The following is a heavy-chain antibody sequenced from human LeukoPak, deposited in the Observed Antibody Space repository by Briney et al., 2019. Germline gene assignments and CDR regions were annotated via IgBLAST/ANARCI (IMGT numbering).Heavy chain of an antibody. CDR2: ISSSGSTI. CDR1: GFTFSDYY. Sequence: GGSLRLSCAASGFTFSDYYMSWIRQAPGKGLEWVSYISSSGSTIYYADSVKGLFTISRDNAKNSLYLQMNSLRAEDTAVYYCASPPPHSSGWYGYYWGQGTLVTVSS. J-gene: IGHJ4*02. D-gene: IGHD6-19*01. V-gene: IGHV3-11*01. CDR3: ASPPPHSSGWYGYY.